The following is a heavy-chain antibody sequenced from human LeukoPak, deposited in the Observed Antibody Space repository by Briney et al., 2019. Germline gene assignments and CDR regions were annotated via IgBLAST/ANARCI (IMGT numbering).Heavy chain of an antibody. CDR1: GGSFSGYY. CDR3: ARGRYYDFWSGYYDY. CDR2: IDHSGST. V-gene: IGHV4-34*01. J-gene: IGHJ4*02. D-gene: IGHD3-3*01. Sequence: MSSETLSLTCAVYGGSFSGYYWSWIRQPPGKGLEWIGEIDHSGSTNYNPSLKSRVTISVDTSKNQFSLKLSSVTAADTAVYYCARGRYYDFWSGYYDYWGQGTLVTVSS.